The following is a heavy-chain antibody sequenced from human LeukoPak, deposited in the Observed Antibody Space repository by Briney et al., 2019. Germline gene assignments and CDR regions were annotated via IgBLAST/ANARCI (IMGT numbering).Heavy chain of an antibody. CDR2: VKQDGGEQ. D-gene: IGHD6-19*01. Sequence: TGGSLRLPCVVSGFTFSSYWMSWVRQAPGKGLEWVANVKQDGGEQYYVDSVKGRFTISRDNAKNSVYLQMNSLRAEDTALYYCARAGRYSSGWTDYWGQGTLVTVSS. V-gene: IGHV3-7*01. CDR1: GFTFSSYW. J-gene: IGHJ4*02. CDR3: ARAGRYSSGWTDY.